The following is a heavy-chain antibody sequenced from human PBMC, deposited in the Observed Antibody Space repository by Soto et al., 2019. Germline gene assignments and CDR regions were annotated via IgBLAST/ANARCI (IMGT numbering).Heavy chain of an antibody. J-gene: IGHJ6*02. D-gene: IGHD6-13*01. CDR2: IYHSGST. V-gene: IGHV4-4*02. Sequence: SETLSLTCAVSGGSISSSNWWSWVRQPPGKGLEWIGEIYHSGSTNYNPSLKSRVTISVDKSKNQFSLKLSSVTAADTAVYYCARRGAIAAAEYYYYYYGMDFWGQGTTVT. CDR3: ARRGAIAAAEYYYYYYGMDF. CDR1: GGSISSSNW.